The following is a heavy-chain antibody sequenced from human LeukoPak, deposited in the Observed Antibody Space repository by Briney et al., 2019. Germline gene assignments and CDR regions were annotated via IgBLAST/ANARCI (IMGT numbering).Heavy chain of an antibody. D-gene: IGHD2-15*01. CDR3: AKSGYCSGSSCYSDWFDP. V-gene: IGHV3-23*01. Sequence: PGGSLRLSCAASGFTFSSYAMSWVRQAPGKGLEWVSAISGSGGSTYYADSVKGRFTISRDNAKNSLYLQMNSLRAEDTALYYCAKSGYCSGSSCYSDWFDPWGQGTLVTVSS. J-gene: IGHJ5*02. CDR2: ISGSGGST. CDR1: GFTFSSYA.